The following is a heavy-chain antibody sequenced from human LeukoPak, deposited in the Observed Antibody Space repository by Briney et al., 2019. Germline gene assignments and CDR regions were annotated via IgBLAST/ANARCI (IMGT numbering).Heavy chain of an antibody. V-gene: IGHV3-7*03. CDR1: GLRFSSYW. CDR2: IKEDGSGE. Sequence: GGSLRLSCAASGLRFSSYWMDWVRQAPGKGLEWVAHIKEDGSGEYYVDPVKGRSTISIDNAKKSMYLQMNSLRVEDTAIYYCVSGSGWIFDYWGQGTLVTVSS. D-gene: IGHD6-19*01. CDR3: VSGSGWIFDY. J-gene: IGHJ4*02.